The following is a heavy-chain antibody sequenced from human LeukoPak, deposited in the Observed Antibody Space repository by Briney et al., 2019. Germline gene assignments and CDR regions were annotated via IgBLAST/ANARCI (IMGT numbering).Heavy chain of an antibody. Sequence: SETLSLTCTVSGDSISNYYWSWIRQPAGKGLEWIGRIYTSGSTNYNPSLKSRVTMSVDTSKNQFSLKLSSVTAADTAVYYCARATYYDILTGYLQGDYYYGMDVWGQGTTVTVSS. CDR3: ARATYYDILTGYLQGDYYYGMDV. D-gene: IGHD3-9*01. CDR2: IYTSGST. CDR1: GDSISNYY. V-gene: IGHV4-4*07. J-gene: IGHJ6*02.